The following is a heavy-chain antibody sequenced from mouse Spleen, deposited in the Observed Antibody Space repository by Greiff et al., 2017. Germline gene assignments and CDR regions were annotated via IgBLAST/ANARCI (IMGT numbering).Heavy chain of an antibody. D-gene: IGHD2-3*01. CDR3: ARAIYDGYYGGFAY. Sequence: VQLQQPGAELVKPGASVKLSCKASGYTFTSYWMHWVKQRPGQGLEWIGMIHPNSGSTNYNEKFKSKATLTVDTSSSTAYMQLSSLTSEDSAVYYCARAIYDGYYGGFAYWGQGTLVTVSA. J-gene: IGHJ3*01. CDR2: IHPNSGST. CDR1: GYTFTSYW. V-gene: IGHV1-64*01.